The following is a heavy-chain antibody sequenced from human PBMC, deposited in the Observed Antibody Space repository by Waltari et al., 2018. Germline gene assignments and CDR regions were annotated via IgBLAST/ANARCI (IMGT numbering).Heavy chain of an antibody. J-gene: IGHJ4*02. CDR2: IYYSGST. CDR1: GGSISSYY. V-gene: IGHV4-59*01. CDR3: ARGGDCSGGSCLGSYFDY. Sequence: QVQLQESGPGLVKPSETLSLTCTVSGGSISSYYWSWIRQPPGKGLEWIGYIYYSGSTNYSPSLRSRVTISVDTSKNQFSLKLSSVTAADTAVYYCARGGDCSGGSCLGSYFDYWGQGTLVTVSS. D-gene: IGHD2-15*01.